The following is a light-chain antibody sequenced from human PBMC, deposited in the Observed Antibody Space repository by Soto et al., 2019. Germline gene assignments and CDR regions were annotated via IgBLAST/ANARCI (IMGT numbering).Light chain of an antibody. J-gene: IGLJ1*01. Sequence: QAVVTQPPSVSGAPGQRVTISCTGSSSNIGAGYDVHWYQQLPGTAPKLLIYANINRPSGVPGRFSGSKSGTSASLAVTGLQAEDEADYYCQSYDSGLSGYVFGTGTKVTVL. V-gene: IGLV1-40*01. CDR3: QSYDSGLSGYV. CDR1: SSNIGAGYD. CDR2: ANI.